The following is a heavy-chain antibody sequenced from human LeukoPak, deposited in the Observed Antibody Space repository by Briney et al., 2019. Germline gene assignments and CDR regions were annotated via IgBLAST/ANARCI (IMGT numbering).Heavy chain of an antibody. Sequence: GGSLRLSCAASGFTFSSYEMNWVRQAPGKGLEWVSYISSSGSTIYYADSVKGRFTISRDNSKNTLYLQMNSLRAGDTAVYYCAKDDNYIRFLSWGQGTLVTVSS. CDR1: GFTFSSYE. CDR3: AKDDNYIRFLS. CDR2: ISSSGSTI. J-gene: IGHJ5*02. V-gene: IGHV3-48*03. D-gene: IGHD3-16*01.